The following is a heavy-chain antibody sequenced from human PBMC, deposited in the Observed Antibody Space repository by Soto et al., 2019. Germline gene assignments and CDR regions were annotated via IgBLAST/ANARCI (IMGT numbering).Heavy chain of an antibody. V-gene: IGHV4-31*03. CDR3: ARDISRSIAARIFDY. J-gene: IGHJ4*02. Sequence: PSETLSLTCTVSGGSISSGGYYWSWIRQHPGKGLEWIGYIYYSGSTYYNPSLKSRVTISVDTSKNQFSLKLSSVTAADTAVYYCARDISRSIAARIFDYWGQGTLLTVSS. D-gene: IGHD6-6*01. CDR2: IYYSGST. CDR1: GGSISSGGYY.